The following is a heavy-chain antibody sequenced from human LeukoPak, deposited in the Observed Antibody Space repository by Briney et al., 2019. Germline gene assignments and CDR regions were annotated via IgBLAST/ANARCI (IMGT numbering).Heavy chain of an antibody. D-gene: IGHD1-26*01. CDR3: TRDSLASKNTHYYYYYGMDG. Sequence: GRSLRLSCAASGFTFSSYAMHWVRQAPGKGLEWVAVISYDGSNKYYADSVKGRFTISRDNSKNTLYLQMNSLRAEDTAVYYCTRDSLASKNTHYYYYYGMDGWGQGTTVTVSS. CDR2: ISYDGSNK. J-gene: IGHJ6*02. CDR1: GFTFSSYA. V-gene: IGHV3-30*04.